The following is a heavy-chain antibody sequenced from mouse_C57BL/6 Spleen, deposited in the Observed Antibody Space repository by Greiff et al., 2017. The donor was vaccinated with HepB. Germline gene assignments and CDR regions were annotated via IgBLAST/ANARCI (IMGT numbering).Heavy chain of an antibody. CDR2: IWSGGST. Sequence: VHLVESGPGLVQPSQSLSITCTVSGFSLTSYGVHWVRQSPGKGLEWLGVIWSGGSTDYNAAFISRLSISKDNSKSQVFFKMNSLQADDTAIYYCARNSVITTGGYYAMDYWGQGTSVTVSS. D-gene: IGHD2-4*01. J-gene: IGHJ4*01. CDR1: GFSLTSYG. V-gene: IGHV2-2*01. CDR3: ARNSVITTGGYYAMDY.